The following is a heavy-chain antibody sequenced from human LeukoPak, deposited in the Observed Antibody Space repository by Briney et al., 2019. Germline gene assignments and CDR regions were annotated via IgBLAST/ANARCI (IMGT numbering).Heavy chain of an antibody. CDR3: ARGGRTTCAD. CDR2: IKQDGSEK. J-gene: IGHJ4*02. CDR1: GFTFNSYW. D-gene: IGHD3-16*01. Sequence: PGGSLRLSCAASGFTFNSYWMTWVRQAPGKGLEWVANIKQDGSEKYYVDSAKGRFTISRDNAKNSLYLQMNSLRDEDTAVYYCARGGRTTCADWGQGTLVTVSS. V-gene: IGHV3-7*01.